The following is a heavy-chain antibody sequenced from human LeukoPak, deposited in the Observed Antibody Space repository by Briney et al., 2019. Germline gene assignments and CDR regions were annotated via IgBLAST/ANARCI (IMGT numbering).Heavy chain of an antibody. CDR3: ARVPPVGATSFYYYYGVDV. CDR1: GGSFSGYY. CDR2: INHSGST. Sequence: SETLSLTCAVYGGSFSGYYWSWIRQPPGKGLEWIGEINHSGSTNYNPSLESRVTISVDTSKNQFSLKLSSVTAADTAVFYCARVPPVGATSFYYYYGVDVWGQGTTVTVSS. J-gene: IGHJ6*02. D-gene: IGHD1-26*01. V-gene: IGHV4-34*01.